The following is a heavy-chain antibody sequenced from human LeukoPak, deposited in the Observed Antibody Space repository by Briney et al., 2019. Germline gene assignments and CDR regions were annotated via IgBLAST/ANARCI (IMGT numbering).Heavy chain of an antibody. CDR3: ARDVTIFGVVDYYYYYMDV. D-gene: IGHD3-3*01. CDR2: INPNSGGT. V-gene: IGHV1-2*02. CDR1: GYTFTGYY. Sequence: ASVKVSCKASGYTFTGYYMHWVRQAPGQGLEWMGWINPNSGGTNYAQKFQGRVTMTRDTSISTAYMELSRLRSDDTAVYYCARDVTIFGVVDYYYYYMDVWGKGTTVTVSS. J-gene: IGHJ6*03.